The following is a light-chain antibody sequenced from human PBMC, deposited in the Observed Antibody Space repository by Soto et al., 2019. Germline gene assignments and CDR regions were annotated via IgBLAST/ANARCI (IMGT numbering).Light chain of an antibody. CDR1: QSVSSSY. V-gene: IGKV3-20*01. Sequence: EIVLTQSPGTLSLSPGERATLSCRASQSVSSSYLAWYHQKPGQAPRLLIYGASSRATGIADRFSGSGSGTDFTLTISRLEPEDFAVYYCQQDGSPGTFGQGTKVEIK. CDR3: QQDGSPGT. J-gene: IGKJ1*01. CDR2: GAS.